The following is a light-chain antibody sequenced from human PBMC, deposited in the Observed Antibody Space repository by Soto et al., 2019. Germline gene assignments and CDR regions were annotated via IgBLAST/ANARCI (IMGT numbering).Light chain of an antibody. CDR2: KAS. V-gene: IGKV1-5*03. CDR1: QSISSW. Sequence: DIPMTQSPSTLSASVGDRVTITCRASQSISSWLAWYQQKPGTAPKLLIYKASSLGSGVPSRFSGSGSGTEFTLTISSLQPDDFATYYCQQYNSRSDMYTFGQGTKLEIK. J-gene: IGKJ2*01. CDR3: QQYNSRSDMYT.